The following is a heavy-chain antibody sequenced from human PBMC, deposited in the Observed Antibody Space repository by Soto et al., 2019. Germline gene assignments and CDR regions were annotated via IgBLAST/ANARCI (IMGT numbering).Heavy chain of an antibody. CDR1: GFTFSSYG. Sequence: GGSLRLSCAASGFTFSSYGMHWVRQAPGKGLEWVAGIWYDGSNKYYADSVKGRFTISSDNSKNTLYLQMNSLRVEDTAVYYCARSEWTGQQLVRIYYYYGMDVWGQGTTVTVSS. V-gene: IGHV3-33*01. J-gene: IGHJ6*02. D-gene: IGHD6-6*01. CDR2: IWYDGSNK. CDR3: ARSEWTGQQLVRIYYYYGMDV.